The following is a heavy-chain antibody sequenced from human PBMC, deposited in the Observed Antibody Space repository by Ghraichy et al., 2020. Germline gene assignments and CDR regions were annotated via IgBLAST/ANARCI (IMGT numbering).Heavy chain of an antibody. D-gene: IGHD5-18*01. CDR3: ARDAAMALFDY. Sequence: GGSLRLCCAASGFTFRTYGFHWVRQAPGKGPEWVAVIWNDGSNKFYSESVKGRFTISRDDSKNTVCLQMISLRAEDTAVYYCARDAAMALFDYWGQGIPVNVSP. J-gene: IGHJ4*02. V-gene: IGHV3-33*01. CDR1: GFTFRTYG. CDR2: IWNDGSNK.